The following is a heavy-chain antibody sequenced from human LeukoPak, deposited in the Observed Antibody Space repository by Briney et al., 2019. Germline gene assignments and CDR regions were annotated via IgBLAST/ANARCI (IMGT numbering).Heavy chain of an antibody. D-gene: IGHD3-22*01. J-gene: IGHJ4*02. Sequence: GGSLRLSCAASGFTFYTYSMNWVRQAPGKGLEWVSSISSSSSYIYYADSVKGRFTISRDNAKNSLYLQMNSLRAEDTAVYYCASVPPIRITMIVSSYWGQGTLVTVSS. CDR1: GFTFYTYS. V-gene: IGHV3-21*01. CDR3: ASVPPIRITMIVSSY. CDR2: ISSSSSYI.